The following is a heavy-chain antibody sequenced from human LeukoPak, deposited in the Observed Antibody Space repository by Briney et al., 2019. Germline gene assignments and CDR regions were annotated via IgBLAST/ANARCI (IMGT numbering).Heavy chain of an antibody. CDR3: AGEGRGYGFMDV. V-gene: IGHV4-31*03. D-gene: IGHD5-12*01. J-gene: IGHJ6*03. Sequence: PSETLSLTCTVSGASISSGAYYWTWIRQHPEKGLEWIRYIYYTGHTYYNPSLQSRLTMSVDASKNQFSLKISSVTAADTAVYYCAGEGRGYGFMDVWGEGTTVSVSS. CDR2: IYYTGHT. CDR1: GASISSGAYY.